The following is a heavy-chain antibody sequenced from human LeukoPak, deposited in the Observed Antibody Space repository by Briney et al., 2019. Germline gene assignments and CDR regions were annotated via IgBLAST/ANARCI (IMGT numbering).Heavy chain of an antibody. CDR3: ARDAKLLGAFDL. CDR1: GGSISSYY. V-gene: IGHV4-59*01. J-gene: IGHJ3*01. Sequence: SETLSLTCTVSGGSISSYYWRWIRQPPGEKLEWIGYLYYSGSTNYNPSLGSRVTISADQSKNQFSLKLSSVTAADTAVYYCARDAKLLGAFDLWGPETMVTVSS. CDR2: LYYSGST.